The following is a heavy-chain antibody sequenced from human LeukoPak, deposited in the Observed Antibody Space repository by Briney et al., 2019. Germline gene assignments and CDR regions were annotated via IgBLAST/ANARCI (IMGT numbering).Heavy chain of an antibody. J-gene: IGHJ4*02. CDR3: ARTLGCCSSTSCPYYFDY. V-gene: IGHV4-4*07. CDR2: IYTSGST. D-gene: IGHD2-2*01. CDR1: GGSISSYY. Sequence: SETLSLTCTVSGGSISSYYWSWIRQPAGKGLEWIGRIYTSGSTNYNPSLKSRVTMSVDTSKNQFSLKLSSVTAADTAVYYCARTLGCCSSTSCPYYFDYWGQGTLVTVSS.